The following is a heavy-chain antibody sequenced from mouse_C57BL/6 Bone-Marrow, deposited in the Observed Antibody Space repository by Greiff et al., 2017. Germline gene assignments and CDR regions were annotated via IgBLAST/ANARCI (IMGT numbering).Heavy chain of an antibody. J-gene: IGHJ1*03. CDR2: IDPSDSYT. Sequence: VQLQQPGAELVKPGASVKLSCKASGYTFTSYWMQWVKQRPGQGLEWIGEIDPSDSYTNYNQKFKGKATWTVDTSSSTAYMQRSSLTSEDSAVYYCARSGGYYEVWYFDVWGTGTTVTVSS. CDR1: GYTFTSYW. V-gene: IGHV1-50*01. CDR3: ARSGGYYEVWYFDV. D-gene: IGHD2-3*01.